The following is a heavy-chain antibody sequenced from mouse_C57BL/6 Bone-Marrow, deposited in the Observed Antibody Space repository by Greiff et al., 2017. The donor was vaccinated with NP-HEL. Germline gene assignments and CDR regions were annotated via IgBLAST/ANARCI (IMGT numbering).Heavy chain of an antibody. CDR1: GFTFSDYY. CDR3: ARRVYFDV. CDR2: ISNGGGST. Sequence: EVQGVESGGGLVQPGGSLKLSCAASGFTFSDYYMYWVRQTPEKRLEWVAYISNGGGSTYYPDTVKGRFTISRDNAKNTLYLQMSRLKSEDTAMYYCARRVYFDVWGTGTTVTVSS. V-gene: IGHV5-12*01. J-gene: IGHJ1*03.